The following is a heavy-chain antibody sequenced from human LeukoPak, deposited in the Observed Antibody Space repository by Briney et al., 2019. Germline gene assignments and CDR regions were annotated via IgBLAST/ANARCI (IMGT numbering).Heavy chain of an antibody. CDR3: AKDFGVTGAEIFDY. J-gene: IGHJ4*02. Sequence: GGSLRLSCAASGFTFSAHAMSWVRQAPGKGLEWVSTVSIGGTGTYYTDSVQGRFTISRDNSKNMVFLQMNSLRVDDTAIYYCAKDFGVTGAEIFDYWGQGTLVTVSS. D-gene: IGHD2-8*01. CDR1: GFTFSAHA. V-gene: IGHV3-23*01. CDR2: VSIGGTGT.